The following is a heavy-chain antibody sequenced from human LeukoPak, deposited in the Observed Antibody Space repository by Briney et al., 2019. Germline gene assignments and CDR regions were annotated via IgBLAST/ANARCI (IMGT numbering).Heavy chain of an antibody. Sequence: GGSLRLSCAASGFTFNSYSMNWVRQAPGKGLEWVAVISYDGSNKYYADSVKGRFTISRDNSKNTLYLQMNSLRAEDTAVYYCARDYQYSSPDYWGQGTLVTVSS. D-gene: IGHD6-6*01. V-gene: IGHV3-30*05. CDR1: GFTFNSYS. J-gene: IGHJ4*02. CDR3: ARDYQYSSPDY. CDR2: ISYDGSNK.